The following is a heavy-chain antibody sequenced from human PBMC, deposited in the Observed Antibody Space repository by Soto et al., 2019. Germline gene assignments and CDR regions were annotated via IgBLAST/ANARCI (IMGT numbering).Heavy chain of an antibody. CDR3: AIYSSGWPPADY. V-gene: IGHV4-39*01. Sequence: SETLSLTCTVSGGSISSSSYYWGWIRQPPGKGLEWIGSIYYSGSTYYNPSLKSRVTISVDTSKNQFSLKLSSVTAADTAVYYCAIYSSGWPPADYWGQGTLVTVSS. D-gene: IGHD6-19*01. CDR2: IYYSGST. CDR1: GGSISSSSYY. J-gene: IGHJ4*02.